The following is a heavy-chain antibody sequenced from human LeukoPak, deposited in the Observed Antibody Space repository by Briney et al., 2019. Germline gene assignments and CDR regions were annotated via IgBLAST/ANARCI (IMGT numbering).Heavy chain of an antibody. Sequence: ASVKVSCKASGYTFTVYYMHWVRQAPGQGLEWMGRINPNSGGTNYAQKFQGRVTMTRDTSNSTAYMELSRLRSDDTAVYYCASGGSYSFSGVDYFDYWGQGTLVTVSS. D-gene: IGHD1-26*01. CDR2: INPNSGGT. V-gene: IGHV1-2*06. CDR3: ASGGSYSFSGVDYFDY. J-gene: IGHJ4*02. CDR1: GYTFTVYY.